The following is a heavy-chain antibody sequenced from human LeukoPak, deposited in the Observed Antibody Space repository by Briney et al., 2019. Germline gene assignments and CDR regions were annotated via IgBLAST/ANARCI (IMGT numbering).Heavy chain of an antibody. CDR3: ARETLVVVPAAMDY. V-gene: IGHV3-7*04. Sequence: QPGGSLRLSCAASGFTFSSYWMSWVRQAPGKGLEWVASIKQDGSEKYYVDSVKGRFTISRDNAKNSLYLQMNSLRAEDTAVYYCARETLVVVPAAMDYWGQGTLVIVSS. CDR1: GFTFSSYW. J-gene: IGHJ4*02. CDR2: IKQDGSEK. D-gene: IGHD2-2*01.